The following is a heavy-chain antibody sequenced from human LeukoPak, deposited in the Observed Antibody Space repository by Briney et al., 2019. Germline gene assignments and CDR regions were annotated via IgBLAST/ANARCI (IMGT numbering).Heavy chain of an antibody. CDR1: GFTFSSYA. J-gene: IGHJ4*02. Sequence: GGSLRLSCATSGFTFSSYAMSWVRQAPGKGLEWVSAISGSGGSTYYADSVKGRFTISRDNSKSTLYLQMNSLRAEDTAVYYCAKSARITMIVVGDYFDYWGQGTLVTVSS. V-gene: IGHV3-23*01. D-gene: IGHD3-22*01. CDR3: AKSARITMIVVGDYFDY. CDR2: ISGSGGST.